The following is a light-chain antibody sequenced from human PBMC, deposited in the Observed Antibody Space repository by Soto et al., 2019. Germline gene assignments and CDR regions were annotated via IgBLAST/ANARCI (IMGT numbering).Light chain of an antibody. CDR3: QQYNSYSRT. J-gene: IGKJ1*01. Sequence: DIPMTQSPSTLSASVGDRVTITCRASQSISSWLAWYQQKPGKAPKLLIYKASSLESGVQSRFSGSGSGTEFTLTISSLQPDDFATYYCQQYNSYSRTFGQGTKVEIK. CDR1: QSISSW. V-gene: IGKV1-5*03. CDR2: KAS.